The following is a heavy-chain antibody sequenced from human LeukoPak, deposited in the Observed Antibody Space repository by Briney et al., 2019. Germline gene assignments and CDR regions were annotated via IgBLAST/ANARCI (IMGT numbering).Heavy chain of an antibody. V-gene: IGHV3-21*01. Sequence: GGSLRLSCAASGFTFSSYSMNWVRQAPGKGLEWVSSISSSSYIYYADSVKGRFTISRDNAKNSLYLQMNSLRAEDTAVYYCARDVGEYCSSTSCYVFRWFDPWGQGTLVTVSS. J-gene: IGHJ5*02. CDR2: ISSSSYI. CDR3: ARDVGEYCSSTSCYVFRWFDP. CDR1: GFTFSSYS. D-gene: IGHD2-2*01.